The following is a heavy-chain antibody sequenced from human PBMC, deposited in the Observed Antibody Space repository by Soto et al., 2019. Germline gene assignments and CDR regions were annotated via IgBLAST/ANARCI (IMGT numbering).Heavy chain of an antibody. D-gene: IGHD2-2*01. V-gene: IGHV1-2*02. CDR1: GYTFTGSY. CDR2: INPNSGGT. CDR3: ARDSQGVVPAAPRRNYYYYYGLEG. Sequence: ASVKVSCTASGYTFTGSYMHWVRQAPGQGLEWMGWINPNSGGTNYAQKFQGRVTMTRDTSISTAYMELSRMRSDDTAVYYCARDSQGVVPAAPRRNYYYYYGLEGWGQGSTVTV. J-gene: IGHJ6*02.